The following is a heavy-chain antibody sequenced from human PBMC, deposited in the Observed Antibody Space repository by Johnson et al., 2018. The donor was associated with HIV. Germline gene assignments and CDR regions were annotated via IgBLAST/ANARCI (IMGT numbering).Heavy chain of an antibody. Sequence: QVQLVEFGGGVVQPGRSLRLSCAASGFTFSSYAMHWVRQAPGKGLEWVAVISYDGSNKYYADSVKGRFTISRDNSKNTLYLQMNSLRAEDTAVYYCARAGSSIWTITGGPDAFDIWGQGTMVTVSS. CDR2: ISYDGSNK. CDR3: ARAGSSIWTITGGPDAFDI. V-gene: IGHV3-30*04. CDR1: GFTFSSYA. J-gene: IGHJ3*02. D-gene: IGHD5-12*01.